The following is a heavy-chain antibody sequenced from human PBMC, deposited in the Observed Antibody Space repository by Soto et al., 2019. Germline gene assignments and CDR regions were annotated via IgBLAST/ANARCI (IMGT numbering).Heavy chain of an antibody. J-gene: IGHJ1*01. CDR1: GGSVSSGSYY. CDR3: ARANYYDSSGYYPPYFQH. CDR2: IFYSGST. D-gene: IGHD3-22*01. V-gene: IGHV4-61*01. Sequence: SETLSLTCTVSGGSVSSGSYYWGWIRQRPGKGLEWIGYIFYSGSTNYNPSLKSRVTISVDTSKKQFSLRLTSVTAADTAVYYCARANYYDSSGYYPPYFQHWGQGALVTVSS.